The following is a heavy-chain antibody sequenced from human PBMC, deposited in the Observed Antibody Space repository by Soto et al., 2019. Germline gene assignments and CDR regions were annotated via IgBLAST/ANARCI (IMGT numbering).Heavy chain of an antibody. CDR3: ARGAVPGNSLSDY. V-gene: IGHV3-48*02. D-gene: IGHD6-19*01. J-gene: IGHJ4*02. CDR1: GFTLTTYS. Sequence: GGSLRLSCAVSGFTLTTYSMNLVRQSPGKGLEWISFINKNGFTIYYADSVKRRFTISRDYAKNSLYLQMDRLRHEDTDVYYCARGAVPGNSLSDYWGLGTMVTVSS. CDR2: INKNGFTI.